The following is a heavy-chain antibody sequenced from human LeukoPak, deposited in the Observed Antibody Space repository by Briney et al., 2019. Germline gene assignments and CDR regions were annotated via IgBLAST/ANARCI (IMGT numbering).Heavy chain of an antibody. D-gene: IGHD1-26*01. CDR3: AKASVGARFFDP. V-gene: IGHV4-4*02. CDR1: GGSISSSNW. Sequence: SGTLSLTCAVPGGSISSSNWWSWVRQPPGKGLEWIGEIYHSGSTNYNPSLKSRVTISVDKSKNQFSLKLSSVTAADTAVYYCAKASVGARFFDPWGQGTLVTVSS. J-gene: IGHJ5*02. CDR2: IYHSGST.